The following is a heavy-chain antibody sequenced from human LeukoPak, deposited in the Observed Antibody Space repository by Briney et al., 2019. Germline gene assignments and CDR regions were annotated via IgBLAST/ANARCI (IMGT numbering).Heavy chain of an antibody. CDR2: ISAYNGNT. D-gene: IGHD6-6*01. CDR3: ARGKYSSSSGDFGY. CDR1: GYTFTSYG. V-gene: IGHV1-18*01. Sequence: ASVKVSCKASGYTFTSYGISWVRQAPGQGLEWMGWISAYNGNTNYAQKLQGRVTMTTDTSTSTAYMELRSLRFDDTAVYYCARGKYSSSSGDFGYWGQGTLVTVSS. J-gene: IGHJ4*02.